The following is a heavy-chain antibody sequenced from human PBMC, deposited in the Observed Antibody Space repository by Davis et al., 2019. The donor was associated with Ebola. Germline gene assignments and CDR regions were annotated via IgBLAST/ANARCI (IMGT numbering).Heavy chain of an antibody. CDR3: ARGLVLEERWFDP. CDR1: KFTLSSYW. CDR2: IENDGSKK. Sequence: GESLKISCAASKFTLSSYWMSWVRQAPGKGLEWVATIENDGSKKYYMDSVKGRFTISRDNAKNSLFLQMNSLRADDTAVYYCARGLVLEERWFDPWGQGTLVTVSS. D-gene: IGHD1-1*01. V-gene: IGHV3-7*01. J-gene: IGHJ5*02.